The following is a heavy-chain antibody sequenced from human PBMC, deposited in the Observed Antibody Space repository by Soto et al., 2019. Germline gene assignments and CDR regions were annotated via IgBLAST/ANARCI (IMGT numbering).Heavy chain of an antibody. J-gene: IGHJ6*03. CDR3: ARNLPLVANYYYYMDV. Sequence: ASVKVSCKASGGTFSSYAISWVRQAPGQGLEWMGGIIPIFGTANYAQKFQGRVTITADESTSTAYMELSSLRSEDTAVYYCARNLPLVANYYYYMDVWGKGTTVTVSS. CDR2: IIPIFGTA. CDR1: GGTFSSYA. V-gene: IGHV1-69*13.